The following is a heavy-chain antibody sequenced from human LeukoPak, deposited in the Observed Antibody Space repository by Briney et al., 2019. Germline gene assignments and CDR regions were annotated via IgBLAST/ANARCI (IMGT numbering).Heavy chain of an antibody. CDR1: GYNLSDYY. J-gene: IGHJ4*02. CDR2: ISPYSNGT. V-gene: IGHV1-2*02. D-gene: IGHD3-10*01. Sequence: GASVKVSCKASGYNLSDYYLHWVRQAPGQGLEWMGWISPYSNGTKSAQKFQGRVTMTRDTSTSTAYMELSRLTSDDTAVYYCVRKWLRGVISTDYWGQGTLVTVSS. CDR3: VRKWLRGVISTDY.